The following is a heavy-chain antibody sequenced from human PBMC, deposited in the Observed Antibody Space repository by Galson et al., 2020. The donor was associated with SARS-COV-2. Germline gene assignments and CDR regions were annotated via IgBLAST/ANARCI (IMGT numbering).Heavy chain of an antibody. CDR1: GSTFSTYS. CDR2: INPISGSA. V-gene: IGHV1-46*01. D-gene: IGHD5-18*01. J-gene: IGHJ4*02. CDR3: VRDRRGDGYNYYY. Sequence: ASVKVSCKASGSTFSTYSLHWVRQAPGQGLEWMGIINPISGSATYAQKFQGRLTMTRDTFTRTVYMELSSLRSEDTAVYYCVRDRRGDGYNYYYWGQGSLVTVSS.